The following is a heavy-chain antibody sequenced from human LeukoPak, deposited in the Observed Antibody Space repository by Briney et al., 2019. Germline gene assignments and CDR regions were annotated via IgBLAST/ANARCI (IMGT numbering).Heavy chain of an antibody. D-gene: IGHD4-17*01. Sequence: SVKVSCKASGGTFSSYAIRWVRQAHGHGLEWMGGFIPIFGTANYAQKFQGRVTITADESTSTAYMELSSLRSEDTAVYYCARGHGDSSYLGYDIWGQGTMVTVSS. V-gene: IGHV1-69*13. CDR2: FIPIFGTA. CDR3: ARGHGDSSYLGYDI. J-gene: IGHJ3*02. CDR1: GGTFSSYA.